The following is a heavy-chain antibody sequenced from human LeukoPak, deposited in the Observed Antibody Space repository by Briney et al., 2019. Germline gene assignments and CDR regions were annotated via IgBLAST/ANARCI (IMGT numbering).Heavy chain of an antibody. CDR1: GFTFSSYA. CDR2: IGAGSSVT. CDR3: AKDLGDTNYGYFFDY. Sequence: GGSLRLSCTASGFTFSSYAMHWVRQAPGKGLEWVSGIGAGSSVTYYADSVKGRFTISRDNSRNTLYLQMNRLTADDTAVYYCAKDLGDTNYGYFFDYLGQGAMVTDSS. V-gene: IGHV3-23*01. J-gene: IGHJ4*02. D-gene: IGHD4-11*01.